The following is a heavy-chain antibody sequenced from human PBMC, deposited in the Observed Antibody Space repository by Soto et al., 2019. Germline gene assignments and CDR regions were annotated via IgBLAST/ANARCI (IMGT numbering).Heavy chain of an antibody. CDR1: GFTVSDDH. V-gene: IGHV3-53*02. CDR2: IYYGGTT. J-gene: IGHJ3*02. CDR3: AREAAGFDI. Sequence: EMQLVETGGGLIQPGGSLRLSCAASGFTVSDDHMSWVRQAPGKGPEWVSVIYYGGTTYYADSVQGRFTISRDKSKNTLYLQMNALRAYDTAVYYCAREAAGFDIWGQGTMVTVSS.